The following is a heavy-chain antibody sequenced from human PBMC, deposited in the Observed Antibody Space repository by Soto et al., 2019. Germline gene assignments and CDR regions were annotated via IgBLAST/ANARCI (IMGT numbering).Heavy chain of an antibody. D-gene: IGHD5-18*01. Sequence: QVQLVQSGAEVKKPESSVKVSCKAPGGTFSTYAISWVRQAPGQGLGGMGGIIPMFGTANYAQRFQDRVTITADESTNTVYMELSSLRSEDTAVYFCASGIQLWLRRINNGYSGWGQGTLVTVSS. J-gene: IGHJ4*02. V-gene: IGHV1-69*12. CDR2: IIPMFGTA. CDR1: GGTFSTYA. CDR3: ASGIQLWLRRINNGYSG.